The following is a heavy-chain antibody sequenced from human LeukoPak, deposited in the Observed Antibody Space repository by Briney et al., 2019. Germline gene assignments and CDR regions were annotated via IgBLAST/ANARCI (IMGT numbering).Heavy chain of an antibody. V-gene: IGHV3-74*01. D-gene: IGHD6-13*01. CDR3: ARGGQQLVLGSTTDY. J-gene: IGHJ4*02. Sequence: GGSLRLSCAASGFTLSSYWMHWVRQAPGKGLVWVSRSNSDGTNTSYADSVKGRFTISRGNAKNTLYLQMNSLRAEDTAVYYCARGGQQLVLGSTTDYWGQGTLVTVSS. CDR2: SNSDGTNT. CDR1: GFTLSSYW.